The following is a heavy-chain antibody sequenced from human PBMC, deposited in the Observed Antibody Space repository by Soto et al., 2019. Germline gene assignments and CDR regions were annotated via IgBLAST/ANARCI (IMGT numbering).Heavy chain of an antibody. CDR2: IIPVFGTP. J-gene: IGHJ6*02. Sequence: ASVKASCKASGGTFRSYAINWVRQAPGHGLEGVGGIIPVFGTPNYAQKFQGRVTITADESTSTAFMELSSLRSDDTAVYYCAREVYFYYSMDVWGQGTTVTVSS. CDR3: AREVYFYYSMDV. CDR1: GGTFRSYA. V-gene: IGHV1-69*13.